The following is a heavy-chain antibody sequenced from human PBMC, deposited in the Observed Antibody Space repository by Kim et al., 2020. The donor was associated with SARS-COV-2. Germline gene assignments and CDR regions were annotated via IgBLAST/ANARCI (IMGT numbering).Heavy chain of an antibody. D-gene: IGHD4-17*01. CDR1: GGSFSGYY. J-gene: IGHJ4*01. Sequence: SETLSLTCAVYGGSFSGYYWSWIRQPPGKGLEWIGEINHSGSTNYNPSLKSRVTISVDTSKNQFSLKLSSVTAADTAVYYCASLIPSPHDYGDPWYFGY. CDR2: INHSGST. V-gene: IGHV4-34*01. CDR3: ASLIPSPHDYGDPWYFGY.